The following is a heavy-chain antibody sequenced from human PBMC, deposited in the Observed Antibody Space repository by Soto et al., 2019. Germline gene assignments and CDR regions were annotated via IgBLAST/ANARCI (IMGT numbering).Heavy chain of an antibody. CDR1: GGSFSGYY. Sequence: PSETLSLTCAVYGGSFSGYYWSWIRQPPGKGLEWIGEINHSGSTNYNPSLKSRVTISVDTSKNQFSLKLSSVTAADTAVYYCARAARQLELRRYYYYYMDVWGKGTTVTAP. CDR3: ARAARQLELRRYYYYYMDV. D-gene: IGHD1-7*01. V-gene: IGHV4-34*01. CDR2: INHSGST. J-gene: IGHJ6*03.